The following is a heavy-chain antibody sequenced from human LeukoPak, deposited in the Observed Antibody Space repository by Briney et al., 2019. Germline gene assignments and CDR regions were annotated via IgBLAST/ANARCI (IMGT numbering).Heavy chain of an antibody. V-gene: IGHV3-30*02. CDR2: IRYDGSNK. CDR1: GFTFSSYG. CDR3: AKDRTWYCTSTSCYAGFDY. Sequence: PGGSLRLSCAASGFTFSSYGIHWVRQAPGKGLEWVAFIRYDGSNKYYADSVKGRFTISRDNSKNTLYLQMNSLRTEDTAVYYCAKDRTWYCTSTSCYAGFDYWGQGTLVTASS. D-gene: IGHD2-2*01. J-gene: IGHJ4*02.